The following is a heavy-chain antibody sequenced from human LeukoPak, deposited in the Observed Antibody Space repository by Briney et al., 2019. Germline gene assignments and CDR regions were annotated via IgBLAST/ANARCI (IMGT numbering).Heavy chain of an antibody. Sequence: ASVKVSCKASGYTFTSYDINWMRQATGQGLEWMGWMNPNSGNTGYAQKFQDRVTTTRNTSINTAYMELGSLRSEDMAVYYCARGFRDSSGRKPDYWGQGTLVTVSS. CDR3: ARGFRDSSGRKPDY. CDR1: GYTFTSYD. J-gene: IGHJ4*02. D-gene: IGHD3-22*01. CDR2: MNPNSGNT. V-gene: IGHV1-8*01.